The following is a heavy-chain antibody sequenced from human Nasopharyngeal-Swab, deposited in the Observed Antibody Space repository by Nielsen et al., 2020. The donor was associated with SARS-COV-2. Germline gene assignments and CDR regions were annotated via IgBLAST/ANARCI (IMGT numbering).Heavy chain of an antibody. J-gene: IGHJ3*02. D-gene: IGHD3-22*01. Sequence: ASVKVSCKAPGYTFTSYDINWVRQATGQGLEWMGWMNPNSGNTGYAQKFQGRVTMTRNTSISTAYMELSSLRSEDTAVYYCARVGDSSGYYYDDAFDIWGQGTMVTVSS. CDR1: GYTFTSYD. V-gene: IGHV1-8*01. CDR3: ARVGDSSGYYYDDAFDI. CDR2: MNPNSGNT.